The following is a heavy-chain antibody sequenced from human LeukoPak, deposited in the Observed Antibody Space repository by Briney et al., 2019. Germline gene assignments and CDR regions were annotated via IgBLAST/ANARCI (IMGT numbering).Heavy chain of an antibody. D-gene: IGHD3-10*01. CDR2: IYYSGST. CDR1: GGSISSYY. CDR3: AREGRKAGKFDY. Sequence: PSETLSLTCTVSGGSISSYYSSWIRQPPGKGLEWIGYIYYSGSTNYNPSLKSRVTISVDTSKNQFSLKLSSVTAADTAVYYCAREGRKAGKFDYWGQGTLVTVSS. V-gene: IGHV4-59*01. J-gene: IGHJ4*02.